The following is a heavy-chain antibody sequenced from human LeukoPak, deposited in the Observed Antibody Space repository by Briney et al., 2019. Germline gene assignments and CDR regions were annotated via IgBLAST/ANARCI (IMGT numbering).Heavy chain of an antibody. CDR1: GYTFTNYG. CDR2: ISASNGDT. Sequence: ASVKVSCKASGYTFTNYGITWVRQAPGQGLEWMGWISASNGDTHYSEKFQDRITVTTDTSTSTAYMELRSLVSDDTAVYYCAREGSSRRDGMDVWGQGTTVTVSS. D-gene: IGHD6-13*01. CDR3: AREGSSRRDGMDV. V-gene: IGHV1-18*01. J-gene: IGHJ6*02.